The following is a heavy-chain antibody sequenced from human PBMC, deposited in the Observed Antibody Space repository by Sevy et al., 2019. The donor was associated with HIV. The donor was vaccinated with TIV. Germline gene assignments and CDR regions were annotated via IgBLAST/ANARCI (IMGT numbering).Heavy chain of an antibody. V-gene: IGHV3-30*04. CDR2: ISYDGSNK. CDR3: ARDLLRITIFVPAPGFDY. CDR1: GFTFSSYA. J-gene: IGHJ4*02. D-gene: IGHD3-3*01. Sequence: GSLRLSCAASGFTFSSYAMHWVRQAPGKGLEWVAVISYDGSNKYYADSVKGRFTISRDNSKNTLYLQMNSLRAEDTAVYYCARDLLRITIFVPAPGFDYWGQGTLVTVSS.